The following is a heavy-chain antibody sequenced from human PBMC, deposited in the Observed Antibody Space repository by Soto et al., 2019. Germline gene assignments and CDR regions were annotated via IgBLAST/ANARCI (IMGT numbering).Heavy chain of an antibody. V-gene: IGHV3-21*01. CDR1: GFAFNNYN. D-gene: IGHD3-22*01. CDR3: TKDIFDYDSSGYPYDY. Sequence: EVQLVESGGGLVKPGGSLRLSCEASGFAFNNYNMNWVRQAPGKGLEWVSSISSSATDMFYADSVKGRFTISSDNAKNSLYLQMNSLRAEDTAVYYCTKDIFDYDSSGYPYDYWGQGTLVTVSS. J-gene: IGHJ4*02. CDR2: ISSSATDM.